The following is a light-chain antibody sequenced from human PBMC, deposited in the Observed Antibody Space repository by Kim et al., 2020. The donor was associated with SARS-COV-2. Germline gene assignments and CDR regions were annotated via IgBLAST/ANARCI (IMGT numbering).Light chain of an antibody. CDR1: QSINSW. J-gene: IGKJ4*01. CDR3: QQYSNFPLT. Sequence: ASVGDRVTITCRASQSINSWLAWHQQKPGKAPNLLIYKASSLESGVPSRFSGSGSGTEFTLTISSLQPDDFATYYCQQYSNFPLTFGGGTKVDIK. CDR2: KAS. V-gene: IGKV1-5*03.